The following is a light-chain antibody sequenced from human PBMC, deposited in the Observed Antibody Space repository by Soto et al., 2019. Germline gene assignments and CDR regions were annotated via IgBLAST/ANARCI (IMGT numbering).Light chain of an antibody. CDR3: QQYDTYWT. CDR1: QNINIW. Sequence: DIRMTQSPSTLSASVGDRVTITCRASQNINIWLAWYQQKPGKAPKLLIHDASNLESGVPSRFSGSGSGAECTLTISSMQADDLATYYCQQYDTYWTFGQGTRWIS. J-gene: IGKJ1*01. V-gene: IGKV1-5*01. CDR2: DAS.